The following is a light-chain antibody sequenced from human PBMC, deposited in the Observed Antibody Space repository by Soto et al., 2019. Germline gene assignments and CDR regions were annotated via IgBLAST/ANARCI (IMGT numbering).Light chain of an antibody. Sequence: QSVLTQPRSVSGSPGQSVTVSCTGTSSDVGGYNYVSWYQQHPGKAPKLMIYDVRKRPSGVPDRFSGSKSGNTASLTISGLQAEDEADYYCCAYAGTYSYVFGTGTKLT. V-gene: IGLV2-11*01. CDR1: SSDVGGYNY. CDR2: DVR. J-gene: IGLJ1*01. CDR3: CAYAGTYSYV.